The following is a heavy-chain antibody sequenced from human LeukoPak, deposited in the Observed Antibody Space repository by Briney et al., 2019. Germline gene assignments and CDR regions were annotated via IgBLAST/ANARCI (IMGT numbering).Heavy chain of an antibody. CDR2: ISAYNGNS. Sequence: ASVKVSRKASGYTFTSYGISWVRQAPGQGLEWMGWISAYNGNSNYAQKLQGRVTMTTDTSTSTAYMELRSLRSDDTAVYYCARHNVQRGYSYGDAFDIWGQGTMVTVSS. CDR3: ARHNVQRGYSYGDAFDI. J-gene: IGHJ3*02. V-gene: IGHV1-18*01. D-gene: IGHD5-18*01. CDR1: GYTFTSYG.